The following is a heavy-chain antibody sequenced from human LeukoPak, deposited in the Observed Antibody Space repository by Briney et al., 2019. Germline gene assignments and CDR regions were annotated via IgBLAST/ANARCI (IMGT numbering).Heavy chain of an antibody. J-gene: IGHJ6*02. V-gene: IGHV1-3*01. CDR1: GYTFTSYA. Sequence: ASVKVSCKASGYTFTSYAMHWVRQAPGQRLEWMGWINAGNGNTKYSQKFQGRVTITRDTSASTAYMELSSLRSEDTAVYYCVRDKRYCSSTSCYGGVKYYGMDVWGQGTTVTVSS. D-gene: IGHD2-2*01. CDR2: INAGNGNT. CDR3: VRDKRYCSSTSCYGGVKYYGMDV.